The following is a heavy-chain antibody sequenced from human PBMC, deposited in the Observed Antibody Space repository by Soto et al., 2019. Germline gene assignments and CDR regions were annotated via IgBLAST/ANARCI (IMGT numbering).Heavy chain of an antibody. V-gene: IGHV4-59*01. J-gene: IGHJ5*02. D-gene: IGHD2-2*01. CDR2: IYYTGTT. CDR1: GGSISSYY. CDR3: ARDTLEYQLLGWFDP. Sequence: PSETLSLTCIVSGGSISSYYWSWIRQPPGKGLEWIGYIYYTGTTNYNPSLKSRVTISVDTSKNQFSLKLSSVTAADTAVYYCARDTLEYQLLGWFDPWGQGTLVTVSS.